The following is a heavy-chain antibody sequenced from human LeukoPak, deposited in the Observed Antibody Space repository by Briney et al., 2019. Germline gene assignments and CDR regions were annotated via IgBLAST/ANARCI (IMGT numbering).Heavy chain of an antibody. CDR3: HGDSYYFDY. J-gene: IGHJ4*02. Sequence: GGSLRLSCAASGFTFSSYWMSWVRQAPGKGLEWVANIKQDGSEKYYVDSVKGRFTISRDNAKNSLYLQMNSLKTEDTAVYYCHGDSYYFDYWGQGTLVTVSS. D-gene: IGHD4-17*01. CDR2: IKQDGSEK. V-gene: IGHV3-7*03. CDR1: GFTFSSYW.